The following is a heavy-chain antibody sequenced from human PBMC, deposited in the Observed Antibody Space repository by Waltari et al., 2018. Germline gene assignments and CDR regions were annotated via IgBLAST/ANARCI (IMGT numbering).Heavy chain of an antibody. D-gene: IGHD3-22*01. Sequence: QVRLQQWGAGLLKPSETLSLSCAVSGGSFSGYYWSWIRQSPGRGLEWIAEINHSGTTNYNPSLKSRVTTSVDTSTNQFSLKLNFVTAADTAMYFCARRSPVSPIVVDEGSFDVWGHGTLVTVSS. CDR1: GGSFSGYY. CDR3: ARRSPVSPIVVDEGSFDV. V-gene: IGHV4-34*01. J-gene: IGHJ3*01. CDR2: INHSGTT.